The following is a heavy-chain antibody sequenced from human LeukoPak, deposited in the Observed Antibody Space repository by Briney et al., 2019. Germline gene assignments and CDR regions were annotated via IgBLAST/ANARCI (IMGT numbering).Heavy chain of an antibody. V-gene: IGHV3-74*01. Sequence: PGGSLRLSCAASGFTLSDYWMHWVRQVPGQGLVWVSRIDPDGSTTNYADYAKGRFTTSRDKAKNTLYLQMNSLRAEDTALYYCTRVQAGRSGLMDVWGRGTTVTVSS. CDR2: IDPDGSTT. CDR1: GFTLSDYW. CDR3: TRVQAGRSGLMDV. D-gene: IGHD2-8*02. J-gene: IGHJ6*02.